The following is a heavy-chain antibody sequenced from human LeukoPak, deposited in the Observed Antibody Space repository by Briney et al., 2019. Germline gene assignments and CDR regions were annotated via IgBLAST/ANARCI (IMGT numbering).Heavy chain of an antibody. Sequence: GGSLRLSCAVSGFTFSNYWMHWVRQVPGEGPVWVSHINSDGSDTAYADSVKGRFTISRDNAKDTLYLQMNSLRAEDTAVYYCARSGSGYSHYYYMDVWSKGTTVTVSS. CDR3: ARSGSGYSHYYYMDV. CDR2: INSDGSDT. CDR1: GFTFSNYW. V-gene: IGHV3-74*01. J-gene: IGHJ6*03. D-gene: IGHD1-26*01.